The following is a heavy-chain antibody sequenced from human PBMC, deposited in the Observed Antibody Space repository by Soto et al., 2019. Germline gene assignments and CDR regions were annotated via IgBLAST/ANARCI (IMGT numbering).Heavy chain of an antibody. D-gene: IGHD3-3*01. CDR3: AHRILRTVFGLVTTTAIYFDF. CDR1: GFSLTTSGVG. J-gene: IGHJ4*02. V-gene: IGHV2-5*02. CDR2: IYWDDDK. Sequence: QITLNESGPPVVKPAETLTLTCTFSGFSLTTSGVGVGWIRQSPGKAPEWLARIYWDDDKRYSASLKSRLTITKDTSKNQVVLTMASVDPADTATYYCAHRILRTVFGLVTTTAIYFDFWGQGTPVVVSS.